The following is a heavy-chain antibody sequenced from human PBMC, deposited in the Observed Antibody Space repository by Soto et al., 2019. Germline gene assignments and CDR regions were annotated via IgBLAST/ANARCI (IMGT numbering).Heavy chain of an antibody. V-gene: IGHV3-30*18. Sequence: QVQMVESGGGVVQPGTSLRLSCVVTGLTFSGYGMHWVRQAPGKGLEWVADITYVGSSTYYADAVKGRFTVSRDNSKNILYLQMTSLRGDDTAMYYCAKDQMGRGWRTLDSWGQGTLVIVSS. CDR2: ITYVGSST. CDR3: AKDQMGRGWRTLDS. CDR1: GLTFSGYG. J-gene: IGHJ4*02. D-gene: IGHD3-10*01.